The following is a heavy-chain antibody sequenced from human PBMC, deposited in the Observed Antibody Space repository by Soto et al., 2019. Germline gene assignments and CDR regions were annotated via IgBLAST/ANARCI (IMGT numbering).Heavy chain of an antibody. V-gene: IGHV1-2*04. CDR2: INPNSGGT. J-gene: IGHJ6*02. CDR3: ARGGNCSSTSCYRPYYYGMDV. CDR1: GYTFTGYY. D-gene: IGHD2-2*02. Sequence: VASVKVSCKASGYTFTGYYMHWVRQAPGQGLEWMGWINPNSGGTNYAQKFQGWVTMTRDTSISTAYMELSRLRSDGTAVYYCARGGNCSSTSCYRPYYYGMDVWGQGTTVTVSS.